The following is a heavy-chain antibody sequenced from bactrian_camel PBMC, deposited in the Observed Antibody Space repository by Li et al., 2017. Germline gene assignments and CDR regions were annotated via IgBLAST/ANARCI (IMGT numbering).Heavy chain of an antibody. D-gene: IGHD1*01. CDR2: IVSDGST. Sequence: LVASGGGSVQAGGSLRLSCAASGYMRSCVGWFRQAPGKEREGVATIVSDGSTTYADSVKGRFTISKDNAKETPNLRMNSLKPEDTAMYYCAARWYCGRGYLLGTSFDHWGQGTQVTVS. J-gene: IGHJ4*01. CDR3: AARWYCGRGYLLGTSFDH. CDR1: GYMRSC. V-gene: IGHV3S53*01.